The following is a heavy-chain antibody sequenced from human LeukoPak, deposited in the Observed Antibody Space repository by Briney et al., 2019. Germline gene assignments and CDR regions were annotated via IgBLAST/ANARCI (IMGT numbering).Heavy chain of an antibody. D-gene: IGHD3-22*01. CDR3: ARPDYYDSSARDY. CDR2: ISSSSSTI. Sequence: PGGSLRLSCAASGFTFSSYSMNWVRQAPGKGLEWVSYISSSSSTIYYADSVKGRFTISRDNAKNSLYLQMNSLRAEDTAVYYCARPDYYDSSARDYWGQGTLVTVSS. J-gene: IGHJ4*02. V-gene: IGHV3-48*01. CDR1: GFTFSSYS.